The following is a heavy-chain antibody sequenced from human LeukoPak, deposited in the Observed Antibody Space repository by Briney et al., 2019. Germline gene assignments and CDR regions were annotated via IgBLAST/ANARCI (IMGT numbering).Heavy chain of an antibody. CDR3: ARGSSASRS. J-gene: IGHJ1*01. D-gene: IGHD2-15*01. V-gene: IGHV3-23*01. CDR1: GFTYSSYA. CDR2: ISSSGDNT. Sequence: GGSLRLSCVASGFTYSSYAMTWVRQAPGKGLEWVSLISSSGDNTYYADSVEGRFTISRDNSKNTLYLQMNSLRAEDTAIYYCARGSSASRSWGQGTLVIVSS.